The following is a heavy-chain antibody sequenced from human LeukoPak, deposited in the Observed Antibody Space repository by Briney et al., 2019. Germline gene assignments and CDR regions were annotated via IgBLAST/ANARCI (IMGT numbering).Heavy chain of an antibody. CDR1: GFTFSSYC. D-gene: IGHD3-22*01. V-gene: IGHV3-7*04. Sequence: PGGSLTLSCAASGFTFSSYCMSWVRQAPGKGLEWVANIKQDGSEKYYVDPVKGLFTISRDYAKRSLYMQINSLSAETTALYYCTRDRNYYDSSSYSDAFVIWGDGTMGSVSS. CDR3: TRDRNYYDSSSYSDAFVI. J-gene: IGHJ3*02. CDR2: IKQDGSEK.